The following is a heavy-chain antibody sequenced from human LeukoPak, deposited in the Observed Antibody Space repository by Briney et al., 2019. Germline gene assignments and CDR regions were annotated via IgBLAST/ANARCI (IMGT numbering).Heavy chain of an antibody. J-gene: IGHJ1*01. Sequence: ASVNVSCKTSGYRFTSYPLHWVRQAPAQGREGVGWMNPNSGEASNAQRFQGRVTMTRETSISVAYMEVRSLPSDDTAVYYCARGMDAEAFQNWGQGTLVTVSS. D-gene: IGHD2-2*03. CDR2: MNPNSGEA. CDR1: GYRFTSYP. CDR3: ARGMDAEAFQN. V-gene: IGHV1-2*02.